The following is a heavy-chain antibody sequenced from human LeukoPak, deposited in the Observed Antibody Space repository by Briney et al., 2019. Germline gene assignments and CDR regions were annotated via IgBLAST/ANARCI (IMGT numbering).Heavy chain of an antibody. CDR2: ISSNGGST. V-gene: IGHV3-64*01. Sequence: GGSLRLSCAASGFTFSSYAMHWVRQAPGKGLEYVSAISSNGGSTYYANSVKGRFTISRDNSKNTLYLQMGSLRAEDMAVYYCARDRSPPGHDASDIWGQGTMVTVSS. J-gene: IGHJ3*02. CDR1: GFTFSSYA. CDR3: ARDRSPPGHDASDI. D-gene: IGHD3-16*01.